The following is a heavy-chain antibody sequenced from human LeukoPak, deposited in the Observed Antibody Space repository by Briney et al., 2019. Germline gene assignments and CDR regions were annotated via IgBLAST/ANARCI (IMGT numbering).Heavy chain of an antibody. V-gene: IGHV3-74*01. CDR1: GFTFRSYW. CDR3: ARRYDILTGYSPDGNGMGAFDI. J-gene: IGHJ3*02. CDR2: INSEGSRT. D-gene: IGHD3-9*01. Sequence: RPGGALRLACAASGFTFRSYWIHSVRQAPGKGLVWVSRINSEGSRTSYADSVKGRFTISRDNAKNSLYLQMDSLRAEDTAVYYCARRYDILTGYSPDGNGMGAFDIWGQGTMVTVSS.